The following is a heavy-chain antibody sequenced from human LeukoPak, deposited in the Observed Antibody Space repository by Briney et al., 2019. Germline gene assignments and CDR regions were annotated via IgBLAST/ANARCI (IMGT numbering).Heavy chain of an antibody. V-gene: IGHV3-7*01. CDR3: ARDPGYCSSTSCYYEPYFDY. D-gene: IGHD2-2*01. CDR2: IKQDGSEK. CDR1: GFTFSSYW. Sequence: PGGSLRLSCAASGFTFSSYWMSWVRQAPGKGLEWVANIKQDGSEKYYVDSVKGRFTISRDNAKNSLYLQMNSLRAEDTAVYYCARDPGYCSSTSCYYEPYFDYWGQGTLVTVSS. J-gene: IGHJ4*02.